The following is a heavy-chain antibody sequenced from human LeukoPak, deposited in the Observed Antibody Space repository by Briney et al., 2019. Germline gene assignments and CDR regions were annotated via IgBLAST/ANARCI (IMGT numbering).Heavy chain of an antibody. D-gene: IGHD1-26*01. V-gene: IGHV3-48*03. Sequence: PGRSLRLSCAASGFTFSSYEMNWVRQAPGKGLEWVSYISSSGSTIYYADSVKGRFTISRDNAKNSLYLQMNSPRAEDTAVYYCARDTSGSYVFDYWGQGTLVTVSS. J-gene: IGHJ4*02. CDR1: GFTFSSYE. CDR3: ARDTSGSYVFDY. CDR2: ISSSGSTI.